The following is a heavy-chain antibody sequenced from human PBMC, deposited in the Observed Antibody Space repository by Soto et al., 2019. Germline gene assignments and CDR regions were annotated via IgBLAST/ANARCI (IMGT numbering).Heavy chain of an antibody. D-gene: IGHD3-9*01. J-gene: IGHJ4*02. CDR1: GFTFSSYA. CDR3: AKSNGGLVTPFDY. V-gene: IGHV3-23*01. Sequence: PGGSLRLSCAASGFTFSSYAMTWVRQAPGKGLEWVSAISGSGGSTYYADSVKGRFTISRVNAKNTLYLQMNSLRAEDTAVYYCAKSNGGLVTPFDYRGQGTLVTVSS. CDR2: ISGSGGST.